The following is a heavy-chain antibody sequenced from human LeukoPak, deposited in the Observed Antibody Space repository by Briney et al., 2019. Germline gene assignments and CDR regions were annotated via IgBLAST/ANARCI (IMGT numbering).Heavy chain of an antibody. CDR3: AREEQQLLGGP. CDR2: IIPIFGTA. V-gene: IGHV1-69*13. CDR1: GGTFSSYA. J-gene: IGHJ4*02. Sequence: GASVKVSCKASGGTFSSYAISWVRQAPGQGLEWMGGIIPIFGTANYAQKFQGRVTITADESTSTAYMELRSLRSDDTAVYYCAREEQQLLGGPWGQGTLVTVSS. D-gene: IGHD6-13*01.